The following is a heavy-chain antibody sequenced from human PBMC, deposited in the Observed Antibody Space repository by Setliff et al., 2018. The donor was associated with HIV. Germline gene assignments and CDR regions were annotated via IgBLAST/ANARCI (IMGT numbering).Heavy chain of an antibody. J-gene: IGHJ4*02. D-gene: IGHD3-22*01. Sequence: SETLSLTCSVSGYSINSFYWHWVRQPAGRGLEWIGRIFASGNTNYNPSLKSRVTMSVDTSKNQFSLNLNSVTAADTAVYYCARDRTEFVDGGYYPYYFDSWGQGTLVTVSS. CDR2: IFASGNT. CDR1: GYSINSFY. V-gene: IGHV4-4*07. CDR3: ARDRTEFVDGGYYPYYFDS.